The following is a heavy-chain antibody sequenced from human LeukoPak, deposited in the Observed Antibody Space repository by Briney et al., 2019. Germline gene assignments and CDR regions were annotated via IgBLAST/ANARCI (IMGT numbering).Heavy chain of an antibody. Sequence: PGGSLRLSCAASGFTFSSYAMNWVRQAPGKRLEWVSAISGGGGTTYYADSMKGRITISRDNSKNTLYLQMNSLRAEDTAVYYCAKGGMLPNIVGPSSLPTFWGQGTLVTVSS. J-gene: IGHJ4*02. CDR1: GFTFSSYA. V-gene: IGHV3-23*01. CDR2: ISGGGGTT. CDR3: AKGGMLPNIVGPSSLPTF. D-gene: IGHD1-26*01.